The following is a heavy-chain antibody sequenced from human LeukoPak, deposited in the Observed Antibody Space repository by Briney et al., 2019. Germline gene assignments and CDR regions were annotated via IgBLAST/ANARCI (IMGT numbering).Heavy chain of an antibody. CDR3: ARALYNRGWYPDYFDS. CDR2: ISYDGSNK. D-gene: IGHD6-19*01. Sequence: PGGSLRLSCAASGFTFSSYAMHWVRQAPGKGLEWVAVISYDGSNKYYADSVEGRFTISRDNDKNSLYLQMSSLRAEDTAIYYCARALYNRGWYPDYFDSWGQGALVTVSS. V-gene: IGHV3-30-3*01. J-gene: IGHJ4*02. CDR1: GFTFSSYA.